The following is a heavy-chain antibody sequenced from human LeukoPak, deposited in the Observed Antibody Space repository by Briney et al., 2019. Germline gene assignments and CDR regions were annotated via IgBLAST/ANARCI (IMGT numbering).Heavy chain of an antibody. CDR2: ISWNSGSI. J-gene: IGHJ5*02. D-gene: IGHD2-2*01. Sequence: GGSLRLSCAASGFTFDDYAMHWVRQAPGEGLEWVSGISWNSGSIGYADSVKGRFTISRDNAKNSLYLQMNSLRAEDTALYYCAKGRDKYQLLSKNWFDPWGQGTLVTVSS. CDR3: AKGRDKYQLLSKNWFDP. CDR1: GFTFDDYA. V-gene: IGHV3-9*01.